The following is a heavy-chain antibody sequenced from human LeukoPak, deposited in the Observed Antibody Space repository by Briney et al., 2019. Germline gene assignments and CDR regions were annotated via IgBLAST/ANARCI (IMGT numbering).Heavy chain of an antibody. CDR1: GYTFTGYY. Sequence: GASVKVSCKASGYTFTGYYMHWVRQAPGQGLEWMGWINPNSGGTNYAQKFQGRVTMTRDTSISTAYMELSRLRSDDTAVYYCAREDGAAAGTVGWFDPWGQGTLVTVSS. CDR2: INPNSGGT. J-gene: IGHJ5*02. CDR3: AREDGAAAGTVGWFDP. D-gene: IGHD6-13*01. V-gene: IGHV1-2*02.